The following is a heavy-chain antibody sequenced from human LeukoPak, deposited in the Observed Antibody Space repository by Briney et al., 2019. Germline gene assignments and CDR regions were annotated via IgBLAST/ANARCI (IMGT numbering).Heavy chain of an antibody. CDR2: IYHSGST. Sequence: PSQTLSLTCAVSGGSISSGGYSWSWIRQPPGKGLEWIGYIYHSGSTYYNPSLKSRVTISVDRSKNQFSLKLSSVTAADTAVYYCARGLTYYYDSSGCYIDAFDIWGQGTMVTVSS. V-gene: IGHV4-30-2*01. CDR1: GGSISSGGYS. CDR3: ARGLTYYYDSSGCYIDAFDI. J-gene: IGHJ3*02. D-gene: IGHD3-22*01.